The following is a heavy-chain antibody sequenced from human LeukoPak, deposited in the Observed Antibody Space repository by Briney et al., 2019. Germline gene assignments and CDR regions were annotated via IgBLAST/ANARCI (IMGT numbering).Heavy chain of an antibody. D-gene: IGHD5-18*01. CDR1: GFTFSSYS. CDR3: ARSDVDTGMYYFDY. Sequence: GSLRLSCAASGFTFSSYSMNWVRQAPGKGLEWVSSISSSSSYIYYADSVKGRFTISRDNAKNSLYLQMNSLRAEDTAVYYCARSDVDTGMYYFDYWGQGTLVTVSS. CDR2: ISSSSSYI. V-gene: IGHV3-21*01. J-gene: IGHJ4*02.